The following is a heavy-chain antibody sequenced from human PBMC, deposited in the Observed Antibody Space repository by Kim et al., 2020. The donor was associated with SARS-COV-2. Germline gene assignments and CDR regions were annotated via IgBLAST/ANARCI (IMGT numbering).Heavy chain of an antibody. CDR3: AKDPTRVTAERDDY. V-gene: IGHV3-30*18. CDR1: GFTFSSYG. D-gene: IGHD2-21*02. CDR2: ISYDGSNK. Sequence: GGSLRLSCAASGFTFSSYGMHWVRQAPGKGLEWVAVISYDGSNKYYADSVKGRFTISRDNSKNTLYLQMNSLRAEDTAVYYCAKDPTRVTAERDDYWGQGTLVTVSS. J-gene: IGHJ4*02.